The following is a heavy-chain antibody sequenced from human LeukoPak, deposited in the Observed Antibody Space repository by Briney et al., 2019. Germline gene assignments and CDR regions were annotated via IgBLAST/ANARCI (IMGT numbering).Heavy chain of an antibody. CDR2: ISYDGSNK. V-gene: IGHV3-30*18. CDR1: GFTFSSHE. CDR3: AKVPGYCSGGSCYTDWYFDL. Sequence: GGSLRLSCAASGFTFSSHEMNWVRQAPGKGLEWVAVISYDGSNKYYADSVKGRFTISRDNSKNTLYLQMNSLRAEDTAVYYCAKVPGYCSGGSCYTDWYFDLWGRGTLVTVSS. J-gene: IGHJ2*01. D-gene: IGHD2-15*01.